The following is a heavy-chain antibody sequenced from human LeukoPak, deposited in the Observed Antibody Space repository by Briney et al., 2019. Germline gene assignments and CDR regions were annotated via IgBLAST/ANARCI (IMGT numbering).Heavy chain of an antibody. CDR1: GGSFSGYS. V-gene: IGHV4-34*09. J-gene: IGHJ4*02. Sequence: SETLSLTCAVYGGSFSGYSWNWIRQHPGKGLEWIGYIYSSGSIYYNPSLKSRVTISVDTSRSQFSLKLNSVTAADTAVYYCARAPYDNFDYWGQGTLVTVSS. CDR2: IYSSGSI. D-gene: IGHD3-16*01. CDR3: ARAPYDNFDY.